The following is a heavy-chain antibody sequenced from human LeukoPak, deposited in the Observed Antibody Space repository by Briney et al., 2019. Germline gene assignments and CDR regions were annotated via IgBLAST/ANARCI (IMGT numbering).Heavy chain of an antibody. CDR2: ISGSGGST. CDR3: AKDGYDILTGPRGGWFDP. CDR1: GFTFSSHA. Sequence: GGSLRLSCAASGFTFSSHAMSWVRQAPGKGLEWVSAISGSGGSTYYADSVKGRFTISRDNSKNTLYLQMNSLRAEDTAVYYCAKDGYDILTGPRGGWFDPWGQGTLVTVSS. J-gene: IGHJ5*02. V-gene: IGHV3-23*01. D-gene: IGHD3-9*01.